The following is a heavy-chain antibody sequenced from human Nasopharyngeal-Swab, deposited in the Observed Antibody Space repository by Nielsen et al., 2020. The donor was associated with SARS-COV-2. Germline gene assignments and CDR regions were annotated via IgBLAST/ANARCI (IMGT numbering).Heavy chain of an antibody. CDR2: INHSGST. V-gene: IGHV4-34*01. J-gene: IGHJ4*02. Sequence: WMRQSRGKGLEWIGDINHSGSTNYNPSLKSRVTISVDTSKNQFSLKLSSVTAADTAVYYCARGQGPRHYYDSSGYYYDVLGRGYYFDYWGQGTLVTVSS. D-gene: IGHD3-22*01. CDR3: ARGQGPRHYYDSSGYYYDVLGRGYYFDY.